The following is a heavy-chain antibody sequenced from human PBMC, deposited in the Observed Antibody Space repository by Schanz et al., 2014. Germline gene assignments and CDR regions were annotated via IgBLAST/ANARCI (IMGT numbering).Heavy chain of an antibody. CDR1: GFSFSSYA. V-gene: IGHV3-23*04. J-gene: IGHJ4*02. Sequence: EVQLVESGGGLVQPGGSLRLSCAASGFSFSSYAMSWVRQAPGKGLEWVSAISGGGGTTYYADSVKGRFTISRDNAKNSLFLQLNSLRADDTAVYYCAASSGWHPSTDYWGQGTLVTVSS. D-gene: IGHD6-19*01. CDR3: AASSGWHPSTDY. CDR2: ISGGGGTT.